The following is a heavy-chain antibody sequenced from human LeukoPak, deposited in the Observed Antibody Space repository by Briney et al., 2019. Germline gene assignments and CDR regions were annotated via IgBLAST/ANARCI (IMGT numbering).Heavy chain of an antibody. J-gene: IGHJ5*02. CDR2: IYYSGST. D-gene: IGHD3-9*01. CDR1: GGSISSYY. V-gene: IGHV4-59*01. CDR3: ARARPLNYDILTGYELDP. Sequence: SETLSLACTVSGGSISSYYWSWIRQPPGKGLEWIGYIYYSGSTNYNPSLKSRVTISVDTSKNQFSLKLSSVTAADTAVYYCARARPLNYDILTGYELDPWGQGTLVTVSS.